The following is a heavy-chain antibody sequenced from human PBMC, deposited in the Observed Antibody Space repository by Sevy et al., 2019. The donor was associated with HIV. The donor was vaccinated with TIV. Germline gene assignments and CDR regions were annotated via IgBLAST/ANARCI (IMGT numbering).Heavy chain of an antibody. CDR2: INPNSGGT. Sequence: ASVKVSCKASGYTFTGYYMHWVRQAPGQGLEWMGWINPNSGGTNYAQKFQGRVTMTRDTSISTADMELSRLRSDDTAVYYCARVRRGIVVVPAAINWFDPWGQGTLVTVSS. D-gene: IGHD2-2*01. V-gene: IGHV1-2*02. CDR1: GYTFTGYY. CDR3: ARVRRGIVVVPAAINWFDP. J-gene: IGHJ5*02.